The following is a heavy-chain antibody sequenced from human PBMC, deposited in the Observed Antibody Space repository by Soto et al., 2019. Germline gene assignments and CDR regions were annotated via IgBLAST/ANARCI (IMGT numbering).Heavy chain of an antibody. Sequence: GASVKVSCKASGYTFTSYGISWVRQAPGQGLEWMGWISAYNGNTNYAQKLQGRVTMTTDTSTSTAYMELRSLRSDDTAVYYCARDRDRLYCSGGSCYPNWFDPWGQGTLVTVSS. J-gene: IGHJ5*02. CDR1: GYTFTSYG. CDR3: ARDRDRLYCSGGSCYPNWFDP. V-gene: IGHV1-18*01. D-gene: IGHD2-15*01. CDR2: ISAYNGNT.